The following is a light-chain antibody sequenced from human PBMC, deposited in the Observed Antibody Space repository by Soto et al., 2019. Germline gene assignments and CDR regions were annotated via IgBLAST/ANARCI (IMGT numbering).Light chain of an antibody. J-gene: IGKJ5*01. Sequence: EIVLTQSPGTLSLSPGERATLSCRASQIVSSTYVAWYQQKSGQAPRLLIYGAPSRATGIPDRFSASGSGTDFPLTINSLQSEDSAVYYCQQHNQWPIPFGQGTRRETK. CDR3: QQHNQWPIP. CDR2: GAP. CDR1: QIVSSTY. V-gene: IGKV3D-20*02.